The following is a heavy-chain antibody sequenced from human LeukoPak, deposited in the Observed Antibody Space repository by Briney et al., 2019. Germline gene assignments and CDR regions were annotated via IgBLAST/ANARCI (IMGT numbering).Heavy chain of an antibody. CDR3: ASYGDYVFSFDY. CDR1: GVSISSGDYY. Sequence: SETLSLTCTVSGVSISSGDYYWRWIRQPPGKGLEWIGYIYYSGSTYYNPSLKSRVTISVDTSKNQFSLKLSSVTAADTAVYYCASYGDYVFSFDYWGQGTLVTVSS. CDR2: IYYSGST. J-gene: IGHJ4*02. V-gene: IGHV4-30-4*01. D-gene: IGHD4-17*01.